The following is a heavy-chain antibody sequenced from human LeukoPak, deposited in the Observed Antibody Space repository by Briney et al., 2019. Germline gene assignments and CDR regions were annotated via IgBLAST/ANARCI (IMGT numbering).Heavy chain of an antibody. CDR1: GFTFSSYG. V-gene: IGHV3-33*01. CDR3: ARDMCSGGSCYVYYYHGMDV. D-gene: IGHD2-15*01. CDR2: IWYDGSNK. Sequence: GGSLRLSCAASGFTFSSYGMHWVRQAPGKGLEWVAVIWYDGSNKYYADSVKGRFTISRDNSKNTLYLQMNSLRAEDTAVYYCARDMCSGGSCYVYYYHGMDVWGKGTTVTVSS. J-gene: IGHJ6*04.